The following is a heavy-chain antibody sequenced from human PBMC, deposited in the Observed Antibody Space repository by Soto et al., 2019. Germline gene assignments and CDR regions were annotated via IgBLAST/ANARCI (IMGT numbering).Heavy chain of an antibody. V-gene: IGHV4-4*02. CDR3: ARFNGFWSGFSMYNYYGMDV. Sequence: QVQLQESGPGLVKASGTLSLTCAVSGGSISSSNWWSWVRQPPGKGLERIGEFYYSGGTNYNPSLKSRVTISVDKSKNRFSLNLTSVTAADTAVYYCARFNGFWSGFSMYNYYGMDVWGQGTTVSVSS. CDR2: FYYSGGT. D-gene: IGHD3-3*01. J-gene: IGHJ6*02. CDR1: GGSISSSNW.